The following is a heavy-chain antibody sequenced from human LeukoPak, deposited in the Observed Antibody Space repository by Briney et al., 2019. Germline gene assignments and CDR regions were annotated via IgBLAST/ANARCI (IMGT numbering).Heavy chain of an antibody. D-gene: IGHD5-18*01. CDR1: AGSFSGDD. CDR3: ASAKDTAMDKELFDY. CDR2: INHSGST. V-gene: IGHV4-34*01. Sequence: SETLSLTGAGYAGSFSGDDWSWLGQPPGKGLEGMGEINHSGSTNYNPSLNSRVAISVDTSKNQFSLKLSSVTAADTAVYYCASAKDTAMDKELFDYWGQGTLVTVSS. J-gene: IGHJ4*02.